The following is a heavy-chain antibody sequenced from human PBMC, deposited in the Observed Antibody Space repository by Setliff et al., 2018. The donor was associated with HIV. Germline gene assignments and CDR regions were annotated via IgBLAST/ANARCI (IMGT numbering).Heavy chain of an antibody. Sequence: SETLSLTCAVSGDSISSGGYSWSWIRQPPGKGLEWIGYIYPSGSTYYNPSLKSRVTISVDRSKNQLSLNLKSVSAADTAVYYCARASREDTGYDYWYFDYWGQGTQVTVSS. D-gene: IGHD5-12*01. CDR3: ARASREDTGYDYWYFDY. CDR2: IYPSGST. CDR1: GDSISSGGYS. J-gene: IGHJ4*02. V-gene: IGHV4-30-2*01.